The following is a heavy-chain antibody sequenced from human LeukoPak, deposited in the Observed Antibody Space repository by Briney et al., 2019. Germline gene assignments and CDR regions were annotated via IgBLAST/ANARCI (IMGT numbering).Heavy chain of an antibody. D-gene: IGHD6-19*01. CDR1: GYTFTSYG. Sequence: ASVTVSCTASGYTFTSYGISWVRQAPGQGLEWMGWISAYNGNTNYAQKLQGRVTMTTDTSTSTAYMELRSLRSDDTAVYYCAREIPSVAGAYYFDYWGQGTLVTVSS. V-gene: IGHV1-18*01. CDR3: AREIPSVAGAYYFDY. J-gene: IGHJ4*02. CDR2: ISAYNGNT.